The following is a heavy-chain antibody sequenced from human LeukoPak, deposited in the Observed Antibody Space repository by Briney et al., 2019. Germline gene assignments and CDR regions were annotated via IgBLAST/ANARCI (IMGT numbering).Heavy chain of an antibody. CDR1: GGSISSGGYY. V-gene: IGHV4-30-2*01. CDR2: IYHSGST. J-gene: IGHJ6*02. CDR3: ARYYYYYGMDV. Sequence: SETLSLTCTVSGGSISSGGYYWSWIRQPPGKGLEWIGYIYHSGSTNYNPSLKSRVTISVDKSKNQFSLKLSSVTAADTAVYYCARYYYYYGMDVWGQGTTVTVSS.